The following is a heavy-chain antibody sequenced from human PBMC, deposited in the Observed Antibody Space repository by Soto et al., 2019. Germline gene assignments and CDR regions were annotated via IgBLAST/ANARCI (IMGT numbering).Heavy chain of an antibody. CDR2: ISGSGGST. J-gene: IGHJ6*02. CDR3: AKGLGHYYDFWSGYSWYYYYYGMDV. D-gene: IGHD3-3*01. Sequence: GVLRLSCAASGFTFSSYAMSWVRQAPGKGLEWVSAISGSGGSTYYADSVKGRFTISRDNSKNTLYLQMNSLRAEDTAVYYCAKGLGHYYDFWSGYSWYYYYYGMDVWGQGTTVTVSS. V-gene: IGHV3-23*01. CDR1: GFTFSSYA.